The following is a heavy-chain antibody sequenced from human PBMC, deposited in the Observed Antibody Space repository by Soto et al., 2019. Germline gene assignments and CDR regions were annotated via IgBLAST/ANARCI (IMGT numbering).Heavy chain of an antibody. CDR3: ARVGHITNYGMPV. V-gene: IGHV1-69*01. J-gene: IGHJ6*02. D-gene: IGHD1-26*01. Sequence: QVQLVQSGAEVKKPGSSVKVSCEASGGTFSSYPINWVRQAPGQGLEWMGGIIPFFGTSNYAQKFQGRVTITADDSTGTAYMELRSLRSEDTAVYYCARVGHITNYGMPVWGQGTTVTVSS. CDR2: IIPFFGTS. CDR1: GGTFSSYP.